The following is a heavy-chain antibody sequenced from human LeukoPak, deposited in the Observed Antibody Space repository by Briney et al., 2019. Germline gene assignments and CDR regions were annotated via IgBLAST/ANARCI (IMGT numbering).Heavy chain of an antibody. Sequence: GGSLRLSCAASGFTFSNAWMSWARQAPGKGLEWVGRIKSKTDGGTTDYAAPVKGRFTISRDDSKNTLYLQMNSLKTEDTAVYYCTTPGGLSRGPFDYWGQGTLVTVSS. D-gene: IGHD1-14*01. J-gene: IGHJ4*02. CDR1: GFTFSNAW. V-gene: IGHV3-15*01. CDR3: TTPGGLSRGPFDY. CDR2: IKSKTDGGTT.